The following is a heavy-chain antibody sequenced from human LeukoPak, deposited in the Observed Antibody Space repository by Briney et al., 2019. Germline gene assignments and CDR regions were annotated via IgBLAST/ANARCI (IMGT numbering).Heavy chain of an antibody. D-gene: IGHD4-11*01. CDR1: GFTFSHYG. J-gene: IGHJ4*02. Sequence: GGSLRLSCAASGFTFSHYGMHWVRQAPGKGLEWVAVIWSDGTNRYYADSVKGRFTISRDDSGSTVYLQMNSLRPEDTGVYYCAKDAQRGFDYSNSLEYWGQGTPVTVST. CDR3: AKDAQRGFDYSNSLEY. CDR2: IWSDGTNR. V-gene: IGHV3-33*06.